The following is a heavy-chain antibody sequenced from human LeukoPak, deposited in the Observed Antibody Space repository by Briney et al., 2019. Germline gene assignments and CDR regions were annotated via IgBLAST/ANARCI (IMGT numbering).Heavy chain of an antibody. CDR2: INPNSGGT. J-gene: IGHJ4*02. CDR3: ARNEGYYYDSSGYYNY. V-gene: IGHV1-2*06. Sequence: ASVKVSCKASGYTFTGYYMHWVRQAPGQGLEWMGRINPNSGGTNYAQKFQGRVTMTRDTSISTAYMELSRLRSDDTAVYYCARNEGYYYDSSGYYNYWGQGTLVTVSS. CDR1: GYTFTGYY. D-gene: IGHD3-22*01.